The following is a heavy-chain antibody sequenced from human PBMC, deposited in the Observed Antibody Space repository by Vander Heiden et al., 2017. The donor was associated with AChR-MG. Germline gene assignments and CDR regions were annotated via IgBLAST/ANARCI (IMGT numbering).Heavy chain of an antibody. CDR1: GGYFSGYY. Sequence: QVQLQQWGAGLLKPSETLSLTCAVYGGYFSGYYWSWIRQPPGKRLEWIWGIKHNGSPNHHPSLKSRGTHSVDTSKNQFSLKLSSVAAADTGLFYCAGVFGSYYYLYYGMDVWGQRTTVTVSS. CDR2: IKHNGSP. CDR3: AGVFGSYYYLYYGMDV. V-gene: IGHV4-34*01. J-gene: IGHJ6*02. D-gene: IGHD3-10*01.